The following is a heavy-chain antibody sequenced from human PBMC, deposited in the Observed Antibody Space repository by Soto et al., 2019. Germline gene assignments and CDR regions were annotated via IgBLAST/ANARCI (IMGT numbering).Heavy chain of an antibody. CDR1: GFTFSDYS. CDR2: IDSRGRTL. Sequence: GGSLRLSCVPSGFTFSDYSMSWIRQAPGKGLEWLAFIDSRGRTLSYADSVRGRFTISRDNAENSVYLQMDSLRADDTAVYYCARQAARNYIDSWGQGNSVTVSS. V-gene: IGHV3-11*01. CDR3: ARQAARNYIDS. J-gene: IGHJ4*02. D-gene: IGHD6-6*01.